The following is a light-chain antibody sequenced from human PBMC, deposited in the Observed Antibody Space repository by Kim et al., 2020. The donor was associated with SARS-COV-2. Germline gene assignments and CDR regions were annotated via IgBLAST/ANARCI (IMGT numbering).Light chain of an antibody. CDR1: AVPKQY. CDR3: QSADSSGTSWV. J-gene: IGLJ3*02. V-gene: IGLV3-25*03. CDR2: KDS. Sequence: PDQTARITCSGEAVPKQYAYWYQQKPGQAPVLVIYKDSERPSGIPERFSGSSSGTTVTLTISGVQAEDEADYYCQSADSSGTSWVFGGGTQLTVL.